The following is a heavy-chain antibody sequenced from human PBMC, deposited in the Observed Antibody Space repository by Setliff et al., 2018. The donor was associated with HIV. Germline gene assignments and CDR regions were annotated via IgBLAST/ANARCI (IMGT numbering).Heavy chain of an antibody. CDR3: ARLTTTLSYYYYMDV. V-gene: IGHV1-69*13. CDR2: IIPILGTA. J-gene: IGHJ6*03. CDR1: GGTFSSYA. Sequence: SVKVSCKASGGTFSSYAISWVRQAPGQGLEWMGGIIPILGTANYAQKFQGRVTITADESTSTAYMELSSLRSEDTAVYYCARLTTTLSYYYYMDVLGKGTTVTVSS. D-gene: IGHD4-4*01.